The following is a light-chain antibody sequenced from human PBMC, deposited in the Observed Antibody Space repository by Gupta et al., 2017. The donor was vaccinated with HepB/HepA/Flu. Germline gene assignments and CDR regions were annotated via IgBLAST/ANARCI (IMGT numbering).Light chain of an antibody. CDR1: SSDVGGYNY. CDR2: DVS. Sequence: QSALTQPASVSGSPGQSITISCTGTSSDVGGYNYFSWYQQHPGKAPKLMIYDVSNQPSGVSNRFSGSKSGNTASLTISGLQAEDEADYYCSSYASSSTLGVVFGGGTKLTVL. J-gene: IGLJ2*01. V-gene: IGLV2-14*01. CDR3: SSYASSSTLGVV.